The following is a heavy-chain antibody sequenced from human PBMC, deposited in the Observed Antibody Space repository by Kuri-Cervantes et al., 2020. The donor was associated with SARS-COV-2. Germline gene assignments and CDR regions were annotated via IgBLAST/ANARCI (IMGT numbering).Heavy chain of an antibody. V-gene: IGHV3-23*03. CDR1: GFTFSSYA. J-gene: IGHJ4*02. D-gene: IGHD3-16*01. CDR3: AKGGDFHY. CDR2: IYSGGSST. Sequence: GESLKISCAASGFTFSSYAMSWVRQAPGKGLEWVSVIYSGGSSTYYADSVKGRFTISRDNSKNSLYLQMNSLRAEDTALYYCAKGGDFHYWGQGTLVTVSS.